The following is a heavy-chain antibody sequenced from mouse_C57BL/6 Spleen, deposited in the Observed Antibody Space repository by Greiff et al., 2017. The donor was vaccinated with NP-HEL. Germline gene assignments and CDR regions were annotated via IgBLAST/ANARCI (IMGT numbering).Heavy chain of an antibody. CDR1: GYTFTSYD. J-gene: IGHJ4*01. Sequence: QVQLQQSGPELVKPGASVKLSCKASGYTFTSYDINWVKQRPGQGLEWIGWIYPRDGSTKYNEKIKGKATLTVDTSSSTAYMELHSLTSEDSAVYFCARPHYDYDEGYAMDYWGQGTSVTVSS. V-gene: IGHV1-85*01. CDR2: IYPRDGST. CDR3: ARPHYDYDEGYAMDY. D-gene: IGHD2-4*01.